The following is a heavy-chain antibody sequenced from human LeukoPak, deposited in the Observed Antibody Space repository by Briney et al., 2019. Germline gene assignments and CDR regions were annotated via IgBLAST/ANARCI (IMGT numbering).Heavy chain of an antibody. D-gene: IGHD7-27*01. CDR1: GGSISSSSYY. CDR3: ARHLTWGSGFDY. Sequence: PSETLSLTCTVSGGSISSSSYYWGWIRQPPGKGLEWTGSIYYSGSTYYNPSLKSRVTISVDTSKNQFSLKLSSVTAADTAVYYCARHLTWGSGFDYWGQGTLVTVSS. V-gene: IGHV4-39*01. CDR2: IYYSGST. J-gene: IGHJ4*02.